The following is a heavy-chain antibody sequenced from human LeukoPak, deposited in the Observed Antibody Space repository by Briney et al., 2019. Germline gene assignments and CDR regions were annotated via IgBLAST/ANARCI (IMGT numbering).Heavy chain of an antibody. CDR1: GGSITSRNFY. V-gene: IGHV4-39*01. D-gene: IGHD6-13*01. J-gene: IGHJ4*02. CDR2: VYYTGVT. Sequence: SETLSLTCSVSGGSITSRNFYWGWIRQPPGKGLEWIGSVYYTGVTYYNPSLKSRATISVDTSKNQFSLKLSSVTAADTAVYYCARLPNSIAAAADYWGQGTLVTVSS. CDR3: ARLPNSIAAAADY.